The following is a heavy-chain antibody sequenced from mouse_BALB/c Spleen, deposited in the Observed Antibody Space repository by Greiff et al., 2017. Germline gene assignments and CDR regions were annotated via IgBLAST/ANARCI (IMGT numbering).Heavy chain of an antibody. CDR2: ISNLAYSI. CDR1: GFTFSDYG. CDR3: ARVHYGSSYYAMDY. Sequence: EVQLVESGGDLVKPGGSLKLSCAASGFTFSDYGMAWVRQAPGKGPEWVAFISNLAYSIYYADTVTGRFTISRENAKNTLYLEMSSLRSEDTAMYYCARVHYGSSYYAMDYWGQGTSVTVSS. D-gene: IGHD1-1*01. V-gene: IGHV5-15*02. J-gene: IGHJ4*01.